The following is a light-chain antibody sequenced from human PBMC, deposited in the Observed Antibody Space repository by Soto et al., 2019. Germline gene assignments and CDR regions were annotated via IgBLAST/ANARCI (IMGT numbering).Light chain of an antibody. V-gene: IGKV3-20*01. CDR1: QSVTSSY. Sequence: EILLTQSPGTLSLYPGESATLSCRASQSVTSSYIAWYQQKPGQAPRLLIYRASTRATGIPDRFSGSGSGTDFTLIISRLEPEDFAVYHCQQYGSSPWTFGQGTKVDI. CDR3: QQYGSSPWT. J-gene: IGKJ1*01. CDR2: RAS.